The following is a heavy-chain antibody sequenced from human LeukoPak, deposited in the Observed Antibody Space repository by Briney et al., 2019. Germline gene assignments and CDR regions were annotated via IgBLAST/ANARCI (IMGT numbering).Heavy chain of an antibody. Sequence: SETLSLTCTVSGGSISSSSYYWGWIRQPPGKGLEWIGSIYCSGSTYYNPSLKSRVTISVDTSKNQFSLKLSSVTAADTAVYYCARDRYDFWSGYEFDYWGQGTLVTVSS. CDR1: GGSISSSSYY. V-gene: IGHV4-39*07. CDR2: IYCSGST. J-gene: IGHJ4*02. CDR3: ARDRYDFWSGYEFDY. D-gene: IGHD3-3*01.